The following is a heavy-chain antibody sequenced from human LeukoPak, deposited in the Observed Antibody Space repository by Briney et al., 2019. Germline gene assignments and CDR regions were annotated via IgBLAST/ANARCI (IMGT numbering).Heavy chain of an antibody. D-gene: IGHD3-9*01. CDR1: GFTFDDYA. CDR3: ARGHYDILTGYGPLDY. V-gene: IGHV3-9*01. J-gene: IGHJ4*02. Sequence: GGSLRLSCAASGFTFDDYAMHWVRQAPGKGLEWVSGISWNSGSIGYADSVKGRFTISRDNAKNSLYLQMNSLRAEDTAVYYCARGHYDILTGYGPLDYWGQGTLVTVSS. CDR2: ISWNSGSI.